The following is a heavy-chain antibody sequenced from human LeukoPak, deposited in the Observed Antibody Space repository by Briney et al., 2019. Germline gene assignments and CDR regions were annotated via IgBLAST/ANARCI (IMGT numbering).Heavy chain of an antibody. D-gene: IGHD3-22*01. V-gene: IGHV4-39*01. Sequence: SETLSLTCNVLGGSIRSSNYYWGWIRQPPGKGLEWIGSIYYSGSTYYNPSLKGRGTMSVDTSNNQFSLKLTSATATDTAVYYCVRPFYYDSRGPPSWGQGTLVTVSS. CDR2: IYYSGST. CDR3: VRPFYYDSRGPPS. CDR1: GGSIRSSNYY. J-gene: IGHJ5*02.